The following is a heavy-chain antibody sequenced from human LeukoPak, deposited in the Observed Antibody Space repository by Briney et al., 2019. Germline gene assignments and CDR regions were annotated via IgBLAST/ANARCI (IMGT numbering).Heavy chain of an antibody. CDR2: IYYSGST. V-gene: IGHV4-59*11. D-gene: IGHD4-17*01. CDR1: GGSISSHY. J-gene: IGHJ3*02. CDR3: ARGYGEIDYIDAFDI. Sequence: SETLSLTCTVSGGSISSHYWSWIRQPPGKGLEWIGYIYYSGSTNYNPSLKSRVTISVDTSKNQFSLKLSSVTAEDTAVYYCARGYGEIDYIDAFDIWGQGTMVTVSS.